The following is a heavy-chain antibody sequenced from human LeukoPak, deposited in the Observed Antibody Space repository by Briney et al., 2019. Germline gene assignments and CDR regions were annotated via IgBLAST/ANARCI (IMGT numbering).Heavy chain of an antibody. V-gene: IGHV3-30*02. J-gene: IGHJ4*02. Sequence: PGGSLRLSCAASGFTFSSYGMYWVRQAPGKGLEWVAFIRYDGSNKYYADSVKGRFTISRDNSKNTLYLQMSSLRPEDTAVYYCALGKNFGYHYFDFWGQGALVTVSS. CDR2: IRYDGSNK. CDR3: ALGKNFGYHYFDF. D-gene: IGHD2-2*03. CDR1: GFTFSSYG.